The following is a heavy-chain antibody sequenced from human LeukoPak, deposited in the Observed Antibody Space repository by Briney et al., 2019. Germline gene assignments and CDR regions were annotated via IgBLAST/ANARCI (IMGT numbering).Heavy chain of an antibody. CDR3: VRDYYYDSSGLYYYYGMDV. V-gene: IGHV4-34*01. CDR2: INHSGST. J-gene: IGHJ6*02. D-gene: IGHD3-22*01. CDR1: GGSFSGYY. Sequence: SETLSLTCAVYGGSFSGYYWSWIRQPPGKGLEWVGEINHSGSTNYNPSLKSRVTISVDTSKNQFSLKLSSVTAADTAVYYCVRDYYYDSSGLYYYYGMDVWGQGTTVTVSS.